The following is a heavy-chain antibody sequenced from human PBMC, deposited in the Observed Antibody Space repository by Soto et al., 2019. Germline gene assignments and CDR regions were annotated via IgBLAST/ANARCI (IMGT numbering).Heavy chain of an antibody. CDR1: GFTFDQHA. CDR2: ISWNNGNI. Sequence: LRLSCAASGFTFDQHAMHWVRQAPGKGLEWVSGISWNNGNIGYAASVKGRFTISRDNAKNSLYLQMERLRTEDTALYYCAKDILLGNSGSYPDAFDVWGQGTMVTV. V-gene: IGHV3-9*01. D-gene: IGHD1-26*01. CDR3: AKDILLGNSGSYPDAFDV. J-gene: IGHJ3*01.